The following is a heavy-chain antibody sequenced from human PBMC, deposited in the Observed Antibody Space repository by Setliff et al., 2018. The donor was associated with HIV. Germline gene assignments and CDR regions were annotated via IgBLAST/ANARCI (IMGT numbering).Heavy chain of an antibody. D-gene: IGHD5-18*01. J-gene: IGHJ3*01. CDR2: INHSGST. Sequence: SETLSLTCAVYGGSFSAYYWSWIRQPPGKGLEWIGEINHSGSTDYNPSLKTRVTIMVDTSKNQFSLKLGSVTAADTAVYYCAREWSYGAFDTFDVWGQGTTVTVSS. CDR1: GGSFSAYY. V-gene: IGHV4-34*01. CDR3: AREWSYGAFDTFDV.